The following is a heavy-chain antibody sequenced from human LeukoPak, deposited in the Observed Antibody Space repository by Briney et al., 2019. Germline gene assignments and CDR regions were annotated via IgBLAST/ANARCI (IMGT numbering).Heavy chain of an antibody. Sequence: GGSLRLSCAASGFTFSSYWMHWVRQAPGKGLVWVSGINTDGSSTSYADSVKGRFTISRDNAKDTLYLQMNSLRAEDTALYYCYGANADHWGQGTLVTVSS. J-gene: IGHJ1*01. CDR3: YGANADH. CDR2: INTDGSST. D-gene: IGHD4-23*01. CDR1: GFTFSSYW. V-gene: IGHV3-74*01.